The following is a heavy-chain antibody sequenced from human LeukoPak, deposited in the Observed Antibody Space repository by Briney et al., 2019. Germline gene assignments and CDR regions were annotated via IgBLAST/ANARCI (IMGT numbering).Heavy chain of an antibody. CDR3: AGLLWFGEFGGYYFDY. CDR2: ISSSSSTI. V-gene: IGHV3-48*04. Sequence: GGSLRLSCAASGFTFSSYSMNWVRQAPGKGLEWVSYISSSSSTIYYADSVKGRFTISRDNAKNSLYLQMNSLRAEDTAVYYCAGLLWFGEFGGYYFDYWGQGTLVTVSS. CDR1: GFTFSSYS. D-gene: IGHD3-10*01. J-gene: IGHJ4*02.